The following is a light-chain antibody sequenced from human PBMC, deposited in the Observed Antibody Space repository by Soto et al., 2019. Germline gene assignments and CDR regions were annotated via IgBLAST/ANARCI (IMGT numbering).Light chain of an antibody. CDR1: SSDVGGYNY. V-gene: IGLV2-14*01. Sequence: SVLTKPASVSGFPGQSITISSTGTSSDVGGYNYVSWYQQHPGKAPKLMIYDVSNRPSGVSNRFSGSKSGNTASLTISGLQAEDEADYYCSSYTSSSTLDVFGTGTKVTVL. CDR2: DVS. CDR3: SSYTSSSTLDV. J-gene: IGLJ1*01.